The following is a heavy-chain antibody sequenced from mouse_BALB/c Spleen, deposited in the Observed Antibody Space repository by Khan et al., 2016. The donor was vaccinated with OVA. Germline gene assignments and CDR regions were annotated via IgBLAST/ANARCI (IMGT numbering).Heavy chain of an antibody. Sequence: QVQLQQSGPGLVAPSQTLSITCTVSGFSLSDYGVSWIRQPPGKGLEWLGVIWGGGSTYYNSALKSRLSISKDNSKSQVFLKMSSLQSDDTAMFYCAKGVWYYYYTLDYWGQGTSVTVSS. CDR1: GFSLSDYG. CDR2: IWGGGST. V-gene: IGHV2-6-5*01. CDR3: AKGVWYYYYTLDY. J-gene: IGHJ4*01. D-gene: IGHD1-1*02.